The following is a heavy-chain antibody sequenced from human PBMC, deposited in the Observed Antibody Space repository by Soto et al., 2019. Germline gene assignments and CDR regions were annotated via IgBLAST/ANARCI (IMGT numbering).Heavy chain of an antibody. V-gene: IGHV3-30*18. Sequence: GGCMRLSCAASEITFSRYGMHWVRQAPGKGLEWVAIISYDGSNKYYADSVKGRFTISRDNSKNTLYLQMNSLRAEDTAVYYCAKETSGYSSSWSYYYGMNVWGQGTTVTVSS. CDR1: EITFSRYG. D-gene: IGHD6-13*01. CDR2: ISYDGSNK. CDR3: AKETSGYSSSWSYYYGMNV. J-gene: IGHJ6*02.